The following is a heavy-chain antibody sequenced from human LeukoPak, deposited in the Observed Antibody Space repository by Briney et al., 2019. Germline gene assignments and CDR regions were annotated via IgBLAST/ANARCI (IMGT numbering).Heavy chain of an antibody. J-gene: IGHJ6*02. CDR3: ARGPSGSYRYYYYGMDV. CDR1: GGSFSGYY. D-gene: IGHD1-26*01. Sequence: PSETLSLTCAVYGGSFSGYYWSWIRQPPGKGLEWIGEINHSGSTNYNPSLKSRVTISVDTSKNQFSLKLSSVTAADTAVYYCARGPSGSYRYYYYGMDVWDQGTTVTVSS. CDR2: INHSGST. V-gene: IGHV4-34*01.